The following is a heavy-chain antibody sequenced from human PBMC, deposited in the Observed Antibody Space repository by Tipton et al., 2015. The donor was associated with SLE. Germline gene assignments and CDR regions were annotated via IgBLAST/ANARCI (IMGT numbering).Heavy chain of an antibody. CDR2: IHNSGST. D-gene: IGHD2-8*01. V-gene: IGHV4-59*08. CDR1: AGSISSSY. CDR3: ARGMLTWRGAIIGVDV. J-gene: IGHJ6*02. Sequence: TLSLTCTVSAGSISSSYWSWIRQPPGRGLEWIGYIHNSGSTNYNPSLKSRVTISVDTSKNQFSLKLTSVTAADTAVYYCARGMLTWRGAIIGVDVWGQGTSVNVSS.